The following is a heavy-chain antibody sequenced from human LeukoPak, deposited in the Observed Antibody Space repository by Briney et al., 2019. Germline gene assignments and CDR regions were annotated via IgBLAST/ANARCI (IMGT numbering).Heavy chain of an antibody. CDR1: GGSINSDYY. D-gene: IGHD6-6*01. V-gene: IGHV4-30-2*01. Sequence: SETLSLTCTVSGGSINSDYYWSWIRQPPGKGLEWVAYIFRSGDTYSNPSLKSRVVTSMDMSKNQFSLNLSSVTAADTAVYYCARLLAARPDEDRWGQGTLVTVSS. CDR3: ARLLAARPDEDR. J-gene: IGHJ5*02. CDR2: IFRSGDT.